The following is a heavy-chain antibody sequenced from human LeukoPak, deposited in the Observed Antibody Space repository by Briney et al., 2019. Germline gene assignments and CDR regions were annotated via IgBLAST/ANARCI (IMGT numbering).Heavy chain of an antibody. CDR1: GNTLSEFS. CDR2: FDPEVGET. J-gene: IGHJ5*02. V-gene: IGHV1-24*01. Sequence: ASVKVSCKVTGNTLSEFSMHWVRQSPGKGLEWMGGFDPEVGETVYAQKFRGRVTMTEDTSTETAYMELSSLRSEDTAVYYCATDLLAGGLKTFDPWGQGTLVTVSS. CDR3: ATDLLAGGLKTFDP.